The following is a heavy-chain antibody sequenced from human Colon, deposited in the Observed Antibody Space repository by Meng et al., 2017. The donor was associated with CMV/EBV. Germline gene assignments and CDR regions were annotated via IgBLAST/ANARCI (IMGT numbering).Heavy chain of an antibody. D-gene: IGHD3-10*01. J-gene: IGHJ4*02. CDR1: GGSFSGYY. V-gene: IGHV4-34*01. CDR3: ARGLYGSGRHQIDY. Sequence: QVQLPQWGAGLVKPSETVSLTCAVDGGSFSGYYWSWIRQPQGKGLEWIGEINHSGSTNYNPSLKSRVTISVDTSKNQFSLKLSSVTAADTAVYYCARGLYGSGRHQIDYWGQGTLVTVSS. CDR2: INHSGST.